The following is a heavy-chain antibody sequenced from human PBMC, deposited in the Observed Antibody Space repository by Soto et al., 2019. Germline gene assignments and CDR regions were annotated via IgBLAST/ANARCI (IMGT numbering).Heavy chain of an antibody. J-gene: IGHJ4*02. CDR3: ARGGHVVVVTAAFDY. V-gene: IGHV1-46*01. D-gene: IGHD2-21*02. CDR2: VNPSGGHT. Sequence: QVQLMQSGAEVKKPGASVKVPCKASGNTFTNYYIHWVRQAPRQGLEWMGTVNPSGGHTTYSQNFLGRVNMTRDTSTSTLYMELTSLTSDDTAVYYCARGGHVVVVTAAFDYWGQGTLVTVSS. CDR1: GNTFTNYY.